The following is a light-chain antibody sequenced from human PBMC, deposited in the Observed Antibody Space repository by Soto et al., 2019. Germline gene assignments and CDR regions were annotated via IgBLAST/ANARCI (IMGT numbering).Light chain of an antibody. V-gene: IGKV1-5*03. J-gene: IGKJ4*01. CDR3: QQYNSYSLT. CDR2: KAS. CDR1: QSISNW. Sequence: DIPMTQSPSTLSASVGDRVTLTCRASQSISNWLAWYQQKPGKSPKLLIYKASSLESGVPSRFSGSGSGTEFTLTISSLQPDDLATYYCQQYNSYSLTFGGGTKVEIK.